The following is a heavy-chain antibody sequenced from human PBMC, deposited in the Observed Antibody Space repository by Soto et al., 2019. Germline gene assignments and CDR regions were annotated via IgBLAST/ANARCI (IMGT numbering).Heavy chain of an antibody. J-gene: IGHJ4*02. CDR2: ISGSGGST. Sequence: EVQLLESGGGLVQPGGSLRLSCAASGFTFSSYAMSWVRQAPGTGLGWVSDISGSGGSTYYADSVKGRFTIPRDNSKNTMYLQMNSLRAEDTAVYYCAKGSVVVTSILYSWGQGTLVTVSS. CDR1: GFTFSSYA. V-gene: IGHV3-23*01. CDR3: AKGSVVVTSILYS. D-gene: IGHD2-21*02.